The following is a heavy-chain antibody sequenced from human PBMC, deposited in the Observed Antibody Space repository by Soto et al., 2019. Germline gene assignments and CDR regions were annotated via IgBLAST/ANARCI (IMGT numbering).Heavy chain of an antibody. CDR2: IYYSGST. CDR1: GGSISSYY. Sequence: PSETLSLTCTVSGGSISSYYWSWIRQPPGKGLEWIGYIYYSGSTNYNPSLKSRVTISVDTSKNQFSLKLSSVTAADTAVYYCARDRGSDYYDSSGYYAPWGQGTLVTVSS. V-gene: IGHV4-59*01. CDR3: ARDRGSDYYDSSGYYAP. D-gene: IGHD3-22*01. J-gene: IGHJ5*02.